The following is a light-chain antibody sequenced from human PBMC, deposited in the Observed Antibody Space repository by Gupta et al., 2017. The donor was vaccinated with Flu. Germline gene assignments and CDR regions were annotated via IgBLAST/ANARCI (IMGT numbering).Light chain of an antibody. CDR1: SSDVGGYNY. CDR3: SSFSSSSTLFV. V-gene: IGLV2-14*01. J-gene: IGLJ1*01. Sequence: SALTQPASVSGSPGPSITISGTGTSSDVGGYNYVSWYQQHPGIAPKLIIYEVSNRPSGVANRFSGSKSGNTASLTISGLQAEDESDYYCSSFSSSSTLFVFGSGTKVTVL. CDR2: EVS.